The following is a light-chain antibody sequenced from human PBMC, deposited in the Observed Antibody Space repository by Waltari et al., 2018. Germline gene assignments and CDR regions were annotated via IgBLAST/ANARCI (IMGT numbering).Light chain of an antibody. J-gene: IGLJ3*02. V-gene: IGLV2-14*01. CDR2: EVS. CDR3: TSFTSSATWV. Sequence: QSALTQPASVSGSPGQSITISCSGTSSDIGAYKHVSWYQQHPGKAPQLMFSEVSNRPSGVSNRFSGTKAGNTASLTISGLQADDESHYYCTSFTSSATWVFGGGTKVTVL. CDR1: SSDIGAYKH.